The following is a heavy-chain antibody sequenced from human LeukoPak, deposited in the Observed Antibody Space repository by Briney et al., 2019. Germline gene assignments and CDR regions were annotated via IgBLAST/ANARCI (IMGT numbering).Heavy chain of an antibody. CDR2: ISYDGSNK. Sequence: GRSLRLSCAASGFTFSSYAMHWVRQAPGKGLEWVAVISYDGSNKYYADSVKGRFTISRDNSKNTLYLQMNSLRAEDTAVYYCARRDYYYGMDVWGKGTTVTVSS. J-gene: IGHJ6*04. CDR3: ARRDYYYGMDV. CDR1: GFTFSSYA. V-gene: IGHV3-30*04.